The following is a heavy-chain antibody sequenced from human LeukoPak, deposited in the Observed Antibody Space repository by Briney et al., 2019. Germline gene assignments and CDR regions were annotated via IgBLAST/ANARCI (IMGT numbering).Heavy chain of an antibody. D-gene: IGHD3-3*01. CDR1: GYTFTGYY. V-gene: IGHV1-2*02. J-gene: IGHJ4*02. CDR3: ARDSAYDFWSGYCDY. Sequence: ASVKVSCKASGYTFTGYYMHWVRQAPGQGLEWMGWINPNSGGTNYAQKFQGRVTMTRDTSISTAYMELSRLRSDDTAVYYCARDSAYDFWSGYCDYWGQGTLVTVSS. CDR2: INPNSGGT.